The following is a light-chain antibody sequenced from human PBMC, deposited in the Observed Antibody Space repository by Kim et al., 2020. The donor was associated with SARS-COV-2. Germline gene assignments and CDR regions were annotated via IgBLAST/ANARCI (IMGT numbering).Light chain of an antibody. CDR1: QSISSY. V-gene: IGKV1-39*01. CDR3: QQSYSTPRT. CDR2: AAS. Sequence: SASVGDRVTIACRASQSISSYLNWSQQKPGEAPKLLIYAASSLQSGVPSRFSGSGSGTDFTLTISSLQPEDFATYYCQQSYSTPRTFGQGTKLEI. J-gene: IGKJ2*01.